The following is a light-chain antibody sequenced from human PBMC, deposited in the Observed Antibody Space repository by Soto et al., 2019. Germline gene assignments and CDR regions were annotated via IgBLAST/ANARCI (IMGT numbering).Light chain of an antibody. CDR3: SSYTSSSTVV. Sequence: QSVLTQPPSASGSPGQSVTISCTGTSSDVGGYNYVSWYQQHPGKAPKLMIYEVSKWPSGVPDRFSGSKSGNTASLTVSGLQAEDEADYYCSSYTSSSTVVFGGGTKLTVL. V-gene: IGLV2-8*01. CDR1: SSDVGGYNY. J-gene: IGLJ2*01. CDR2: EVS.